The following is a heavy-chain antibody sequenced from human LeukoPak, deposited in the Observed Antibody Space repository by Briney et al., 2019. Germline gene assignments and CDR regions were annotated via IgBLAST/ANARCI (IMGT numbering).Heavy chain of an antibody. CDR3: ARDRDCSGGSCYSRYYFDY. V-gene: IGHV1-46*01. CDR1: GYTFTIYY. Sequence: ASVKVSFKASGYTFTIYYMHWVRQAPGQGREWMGIINPSGGSTSYTQKFQGRVTMTRDTSTSTVYMELSSLRSEDTAVYYCARDRDCSGGSCYSRYYFDYWGQGTLVTVSS. CDR2: INPSGGST. D-gene: IGHD2-15*01. J-gene: IGHJ4*02.